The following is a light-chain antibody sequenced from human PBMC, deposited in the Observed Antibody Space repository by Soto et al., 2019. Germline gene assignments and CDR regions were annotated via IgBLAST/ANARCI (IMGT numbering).Light chain of an antibody. V-gene: IGKV1-39*01. J-gene: IGKJ4*01. CDR1: QSISSY. CDR2: AAS. CDR3: QHYYNHAPQLT. Sequence: IHMTQSPSSLSSSVGYRVAVTCRASQSISSYLNWYQQKPGKAPKLLIYAASSLQSGVPSRFSGSGSGTDFTLTITSLQSEDFAVYYCQHYYNHAPQLTFGGGTKVDIK.